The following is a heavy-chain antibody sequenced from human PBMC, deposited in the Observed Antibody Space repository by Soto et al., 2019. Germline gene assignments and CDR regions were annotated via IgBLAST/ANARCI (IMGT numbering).Heavy chain of an antibody. Sequence: QVQLVQSGAEVKKPGASVKVSCKASGYTFTSYGISWVRQAPGQGLEWMGWISAYNGNTNYAQKLQGRVTMTTDTATSTAYMELRSLRSDDTAVYYCAREGRSYGVLYYYDYGMDVWGQGTTVTVSS. J-gene: IGHJ6*02. CDR2: ISAYNGNT. CDR1: GYTFTSYG. V-gene: IGHV1-18*01. CDR3: AREGRSYGVLYYYDYGMDV. D-gene: IGHD5-18*01.